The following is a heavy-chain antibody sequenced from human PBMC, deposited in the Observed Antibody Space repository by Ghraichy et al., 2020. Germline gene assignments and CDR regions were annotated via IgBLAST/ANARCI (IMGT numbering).Heavy chain of an antibody. CDR1: GGSTLSYSHH. V-gene: IGHV4-39*07. CDR3: ARVKLGRGILGETRPQVDAFDV. Sequence: SETLSLTCTVSGGSTLSYSHHWGWIRQPPGKGLEWIGSIYYRGSADYNSSLKSRVTISIDTSKNEFSLKLTSVTAADTAIYYCARVKLGRGILGETRPQVDAFDVWGQGRMVTV. D-gene: IGHD3-10*01. CDR2: IYYRGSA. J-gene: IGHJ3*01.